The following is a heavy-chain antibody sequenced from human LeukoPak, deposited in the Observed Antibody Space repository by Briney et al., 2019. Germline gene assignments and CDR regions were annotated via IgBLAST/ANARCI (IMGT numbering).Heavy chain of an antibody. CDR2: IIGRSSHT. J-gene: IGHJ4*02. D-gene: IGHD2-15*01. CDR1: GFTFSDYD. V-gene: IGHV3-21*06. CDR3: GGAYSPLRTSSAGDL. Sequence: GGPLRLSCSASGFTFSDYDMNWIRQAPGKGLEWISAIIGRSSHTYYGDSVKGRFSISRDNAKNLLYLQMNVVGAEEATVYYRGGAYSPLRTSSAGDLWGQGTLVTVSS.